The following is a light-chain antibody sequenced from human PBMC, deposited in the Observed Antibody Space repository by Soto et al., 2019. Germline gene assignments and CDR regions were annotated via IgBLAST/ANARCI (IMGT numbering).Light chain of an antibody. Sequence: QSVLTQPPSVSGAPGQRVTISCTGSSSNIGAGYDVHWYQQLPGTAPKLLIYGNSNRPSGVPDRFSGSKSGTSASLAITGLQAEDEAGYYCQYYDSSLSGPNYVFGTGTKLTVL. CDR1: SSNIGAGYD. CDR3: QYYDSSLSGPNYV. CDR2: GNS. J-gene: IGLJ1*01. V-gene: IGLV1-40*01.